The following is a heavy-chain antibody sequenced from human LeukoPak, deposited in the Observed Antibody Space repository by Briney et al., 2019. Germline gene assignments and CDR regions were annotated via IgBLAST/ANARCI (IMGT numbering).Heavy chain of an antibody. CDR2: INSDGINT. J-gene: IGHJ3*01. CDR1: GFTFSNYW. V-gene: IGHV3-74*01. D-gene: IGHD3-16*02. CDR3: AKDQARLRLGELSFDAFDV. Sequence: GGSLRLSCAASGFTFSNYWMHWVRQAPGKGLVWVSRINSDGINTSYADSVKGRFTISRDNSKNTLYLQMNSLRAEDTAVYYCAKDQARLRLGELSFDAFDVWGQGTMVTVSS.